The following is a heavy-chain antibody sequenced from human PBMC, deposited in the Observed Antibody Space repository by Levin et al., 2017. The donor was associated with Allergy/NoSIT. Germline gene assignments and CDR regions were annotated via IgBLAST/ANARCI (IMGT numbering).Heavy chain of an antibody. CDR1: GGSISSSSYY. J-gene: IGHJ6*02. CDR3: ARSIAAAGTAEYGMDV. Sequence: SETLSLTCTVSGGSISSSSYYWGWIRQPPGKGLEWIGSIYYSGSTYYNPSLKSRVTISVDTSKNQFSLKLSSVTAADTAVYYCARSIAAAGTAEYGMDVWGQGTTVTVSS. D-gene: IGHD6-13*01. V-gene: IGHV4-39*07. CDR2: IYYSGST.